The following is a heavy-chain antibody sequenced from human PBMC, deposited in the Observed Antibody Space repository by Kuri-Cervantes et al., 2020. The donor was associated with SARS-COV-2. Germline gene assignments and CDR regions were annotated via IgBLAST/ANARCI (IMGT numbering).Heavy chain of an antibody. D-gene: IGHD6-6*01. V-gene: IGHV1-18*01. Sequence: ASVNVSCKASGYTFTSYGISWVRQAPGQGLEWMGWISAYNGNTNYAQKLQGRVTMTTDTSTSTAYMELRSLRSDDTAVYYCARYEIGERDSSSSYDYWGKGTLVTVS. CDR2: ISAYNGNT. J-gene: IGHJ4*02. CDR1: GYTFTSYG. CDR3: ARYEIGERDSSSSYDY.